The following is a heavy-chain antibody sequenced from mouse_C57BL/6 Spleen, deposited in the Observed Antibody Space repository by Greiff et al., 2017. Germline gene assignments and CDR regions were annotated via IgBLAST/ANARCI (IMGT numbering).Heavy chain of an antibody. V-gene: IGHV1-64*01. CDR3: ARPDGSSYLYYAMDY. Sequence: QVQLQQPGAELVKPGASVKLSCKASGYTFTSYWMHWVKQRPGQGLEWIGMIHPNSGSTNYNEKFKSKATLTVDKSSSTAYMQLSSLTSEDSAVYYCARPDGSSYLYYAMDYWGQGTSVTVSS. CDR2: IHPNSGST. J-gene: IGHJ4*01. CDR1: GYTFTSYW. D-gene: IGHD1-1*01.